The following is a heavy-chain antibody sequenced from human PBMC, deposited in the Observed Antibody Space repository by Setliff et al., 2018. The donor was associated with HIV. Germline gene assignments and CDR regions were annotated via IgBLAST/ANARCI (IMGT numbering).Heavy chain of an antibody. D-gene: IGHD6-13*01. V-gene: IGHV3-74*03. CDR2: VSNNGRTA. Sequence: GGSLRLSCATSGFTFNNYWMHWVRKSPRMGLVWVSRVSNNGRTAVYADSVKGRFTMSRDNVRKTVDLQMNNLTVEDTGLHYCARGRAAGQGFDPWGRGTLVTVSS. CDR3: ARGRAAGQGFDP. CDR1: GFTFNNYW. J-gene: IGHJ5*02.